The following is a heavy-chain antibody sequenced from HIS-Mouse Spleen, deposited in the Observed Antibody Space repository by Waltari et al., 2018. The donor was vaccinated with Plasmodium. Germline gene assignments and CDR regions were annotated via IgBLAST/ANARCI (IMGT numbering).Heavy chain of an antibody. J-gene: IGHJ6*02. D-gene: IGHD6-13*01. Sequence: QVQLQESGPGLVKPSQTLSLTCTVSGGSISSGGSYWSWIRQHPGKGLEWIGYIYYSGGTYYNPARKSRVTISVDTSKNQFSLKLSSVTAADTAVYYCARVVAAAVPYYYYGMDVWGQGTTVTVSS. CDR1: GGSISSGGSY. CDR2: IYYSGGT. CDR3: ARVVAAAVPYYYYGMDV. V-gene: IGHV4-31*03.